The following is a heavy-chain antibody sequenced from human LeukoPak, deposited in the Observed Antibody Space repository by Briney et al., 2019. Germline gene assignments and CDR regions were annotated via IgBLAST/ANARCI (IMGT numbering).Heavy chain of an antibody. CDR2: INHSGST. CDR1: GGSFSGYY. CDR3: AIYGGNSRFGSDY. V-gene: IGHV4-34*01. Sequence: SETLSLTCAVYGGSFSGYYWSWIRQPPGKGLEWIGEINHSGSTNYNPSLKSRVTISVDTSKNQFSLKLSSVTAADTAVYYCAIYGGNSRFGSDYWGQGTLVTVSS. D-gene: IGHD4-23*01. J-gene: IGHJ4*02.